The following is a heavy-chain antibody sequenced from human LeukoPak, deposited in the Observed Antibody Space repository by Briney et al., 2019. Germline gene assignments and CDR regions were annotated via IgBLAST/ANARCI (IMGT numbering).Heavy chain of an antibody. CDR3: ARAPPLYSSSWSADY. CDR2: ISAYNGNT. Sequence: ASVKVSCKASGYTFTSYAMNWVRQAPGQGLEWMGWISAYNGNTNYPQKLQGRVTMTTDTSTSTAYMELRSLRSDDTAVYYCARAPPLYSSSWSADYWGQGALVTVSS. J-gene: IGHJ4*02. CDR1: GYTFTSYA. D-gene: IGHD6-13*01. V-gene: IGHV1-18*01.